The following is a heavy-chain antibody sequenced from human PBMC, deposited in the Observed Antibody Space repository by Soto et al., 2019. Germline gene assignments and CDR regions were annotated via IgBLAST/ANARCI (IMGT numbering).Heavy chain of an antibody. CDR3: ARGIAAVVAFDI. Sequence: ASVKVSCKASGYIFPYFAIHWVRQAPGQRPEWMGWINTGIGKTKYAQKFQGRVTMTRDTSTSTGYMELSRLRSDDTAVYYCARGIAAVVAFDIWGQGTMVTVSS. D-gene: IGHD6-13*01. J-gene: IGHJ3*02. V-gene: IGHV1-3*04. CDR2: INTGIGKT. CDR1: GYIFPYFA.